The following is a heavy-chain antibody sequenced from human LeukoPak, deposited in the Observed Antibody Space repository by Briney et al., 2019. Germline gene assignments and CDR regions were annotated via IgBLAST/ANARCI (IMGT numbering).Heavy chain of an antibody. J-gene: IGHJ3*02. CDR3: AKESSGYSSGWSGSDDAFDI. Sequence: GESLKISCKCSGYSFSSYWIGWVRQAPGKGLEWVSAISGSGGSTYYADSVKGRFTISRDNSKNTLYLQMNSLRAEDTAVYYCAKESSGYSSGWSGSDDAFDIWGQGTMVTVSS. D-gene: IGHD6-19*01. CDR2: ISGSGGST. V-gene: IGHV3-23*01. CDR1: GYSFSSYW.